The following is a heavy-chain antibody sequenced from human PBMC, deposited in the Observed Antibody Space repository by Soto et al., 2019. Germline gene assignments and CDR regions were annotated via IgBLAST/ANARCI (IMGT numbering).Heavy chain of an antibody. D-gene: IGHD3-16*01. CDR3: AAGGVTSVAQFDY. J-gene: IGHJ4*02. Sequence: EVQLVESGGGLVQPGGSLRLSCAASGFTFSNYAMHWVRQPTGKGLEWVSGIGAAGDTYYPGSVKGRFTISRENAKNSLYLQMNSLRAGDTAVYYCAAGGVTSVAQFDYWGQGTLVTVSP. CDR2: IGAAGDT. CDR1: GFTFSNYA. V-gene: IGHV3-13*01.